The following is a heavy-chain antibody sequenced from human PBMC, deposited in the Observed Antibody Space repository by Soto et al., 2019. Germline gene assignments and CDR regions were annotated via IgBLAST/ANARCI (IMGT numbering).Heavy chain of an antibody. Sequence: QVQLVESGGGVVQPGTSLRLSCAASGFTFSSYGMHWVRQAPGKGLEWVAIVSYDGSNKFYGDSVKGRFTISTDDSSKAVYLQMNGLRPEDTAVYYCAKALGGLSTESYDYWGQGTLVTVSS. CDR2: VSYDGSNK. D-gene: IGHD1-26*01. V-gene: IGHV3-30*18. CDR3: AKALGGLSTESYDY. J-gene: IGHJ4*02. CDR1: GFTFSSYG.